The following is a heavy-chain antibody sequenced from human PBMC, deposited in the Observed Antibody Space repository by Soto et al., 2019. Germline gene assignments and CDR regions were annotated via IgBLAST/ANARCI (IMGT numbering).Heavy chain of an antibody. J-gene: IGHJ4*02. CDR2: ISGSGGST. Sequence: GGSLRLSCAASGFTFSSYAMSWVRQAPGKGLEWVSAISGSGGSTYYADSVKGRFTISRDNSKNTLYLQMNSLRAEDTAVYYCAKESRQDTAMANYFDYWGQGTLVTVSS. CDR1: GFTFSSYA. V-gene: IGHV3-23*01. D-gene: IGHD5-18*01. CDR3: AKESRQDTAMANYFDY.